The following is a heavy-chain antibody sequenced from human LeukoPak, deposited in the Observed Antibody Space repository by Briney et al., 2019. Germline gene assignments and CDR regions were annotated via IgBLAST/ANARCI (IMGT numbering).Heavy chain of an antibody. V-gene: IGHV3-30-3*01. CDR3: ARDQYSSGWFDGLFDY. D-gene: IGHD6-19*01. CDR2: ISYDGSNK. CDR1: GFTFSSYA. Sequence: GGSLRLSCAASGFTFSSYAMHWVRQAPGKGLEWVAVISYDGSNKYYADSVKGRFTISRDNSKNTPYLQMNSLRAEDTAVYYCARDQYSSGWFDGLFDYWGQGTLVTVSS. J-gene: IGHJ4*02.